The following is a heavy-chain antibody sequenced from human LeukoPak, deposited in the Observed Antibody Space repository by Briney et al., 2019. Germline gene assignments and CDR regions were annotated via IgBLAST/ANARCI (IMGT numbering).Heavy chain of an antibody. D-gene: IGHD3-22*01. Sequence: GASVKVSCKASGYTFTSYYMHWVRQAPGQGLEWMGIINPSGGSTSYAQKFQGRVTMTRDTSTSTVYMELSSLRSEDTAVYYCAGDIGDYYDSSGELDAFDIWGQGTMVTVSS. CDR1: GYTFTSYY. CDR3: AGDIGDYYDSSGELDAFDI. J-gene: IGHJ3*02. V-gene: IGHV1-46*01. CDR2: INPSGGST.